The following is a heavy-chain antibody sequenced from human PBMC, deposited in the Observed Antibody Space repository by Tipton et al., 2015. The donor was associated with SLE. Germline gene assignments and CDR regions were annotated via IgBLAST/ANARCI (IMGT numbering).Heavy chain of an antibody. Sequence: TLSLTCTVSGGSISSSSYYWGWMRQPPGKGLEWIGSIYYSGSTYYNPSLKSRVTISVDTSKNQFSLKLSSVTAAVTAVYYCARHRGDYGDYAGRFDYWGQGTLVTVSS. CDR2: IYYSGST. D-gene: IGHD4-17*01. CDR1: GGSISSSSYY. J-gene: IGHJ4*02. V-gene: IGHV4-39*07. CDR3: ARHRGDYGDYAGRFDY.